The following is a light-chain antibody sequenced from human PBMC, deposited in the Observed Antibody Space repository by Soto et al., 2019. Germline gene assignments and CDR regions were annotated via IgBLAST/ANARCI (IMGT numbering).Light chain of an antibody. CDR2: DVS. CDR3: QQRSTWPIT. J-gene: IGKJ5*01. V-gene: IGKV3-11*01. Sequence: EIVLTQSPATLSWSSGQRATLSCRASQSVSNYLAWYQQKRGQAPRLLIYDVSNRATGIPARFSGSGSGTDFTLTISSLEPEDFAVYYCQQRSTWPITFGQGTRLEIK. CDR1: QSVSNY.